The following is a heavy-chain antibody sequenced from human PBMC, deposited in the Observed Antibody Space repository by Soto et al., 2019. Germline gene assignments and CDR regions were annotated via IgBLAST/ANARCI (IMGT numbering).Heavy chain of an antibody. CDR3: ARGGDGFDL. CDR2: IYHSGST. V-gene: IGHV4-31*01. J-gene: IGHJ3*01. Sequence: QVDLQESGPGLVKPSQTLSLTCSVSGDSLTIGGHYWTWIRQHPGKGLEWIGYIYHSGSTYYSPSLKSQVTISVATSENRFSLKLTSVTAADTAVYYCARGGDGFDLWGQGKMVTVSS. CDR1: GDSLTIGGHY.